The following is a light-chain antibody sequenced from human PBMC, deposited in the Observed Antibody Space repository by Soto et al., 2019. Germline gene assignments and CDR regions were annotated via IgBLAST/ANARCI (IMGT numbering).Light chain of an antibody. CDR2: KGT. J-gene: IGLJ1*01. Sequence: QSALAQPASVSRSPGQSITISCTGTSDDVGAYNSVSWYQQLPHKAPQVILYKGTQRPSGVSSRFSGSTSGSAASLTISGLQADDEADYFCCSSAPESTYVFGTGTRSPS. V-gene: IGLV2-23*01. CDR1: SDDVGAYNS. CDR3: CSSAPESTYV.